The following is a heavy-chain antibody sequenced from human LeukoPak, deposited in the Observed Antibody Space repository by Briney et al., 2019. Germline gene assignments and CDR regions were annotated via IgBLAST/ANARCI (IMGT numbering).Heavy chain of an antibody. CDR3: ARDYYGDYVYFDY. CDR2: ISSSSSTI. J-gene: IGHJ4*02. V-gene: IGHV3-48*04. D-gene: IGHD4-17*01. CDR1: GFTFSSYS. Sequence: GGSLRLSCAASGFTFSSYSMNWVRQAPGKGLEWVSYISSSSSTIYYADSVKGRFTISRDNAKNSLYLQMNSLRAEDTAVYYCARDYYGDYVYFDYWGQGILVTVSS.